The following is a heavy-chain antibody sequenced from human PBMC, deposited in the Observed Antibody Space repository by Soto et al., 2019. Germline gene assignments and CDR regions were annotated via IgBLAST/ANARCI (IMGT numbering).Heavy chain of an antibody. D-gene: IGHD6-19*01. CDR2: ISGPGAST. J-gene: IGHJ5*02. V-gene: IGHV3-23*01. CDR1: GFTFSNYA. CDR3: ARDERIAVAGTDT. Sequence: EVQLLESGGGLVQPGGSLRLSCAPSGFTFSNYAITWVPQAAGKGLEWVSSISGPGASTYYADSVQGRFTISRDNSKNTLFLQMNSLRAEDTALYYCARDERIAVAGTDTWGQGILVTVTS.